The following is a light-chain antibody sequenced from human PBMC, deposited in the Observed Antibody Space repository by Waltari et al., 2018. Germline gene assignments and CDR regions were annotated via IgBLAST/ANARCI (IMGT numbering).Light chain of an antibody. Sequence: QTVVTQEPSLSVSPGGTVTLTCALSSGSVSSTSYPTWYQQTPGQPPRTLVYKGISRSSGIPHSFYGSSLGNTAALTVTGAQADDESDYYCSMYMGSGVWVFGGGTKLTVL. CDR1: SGSVSSTSY. J-gene: IGLJ3*02. V-gene: IGLV8-61*01. CDR2: KGI. CDR3: SMYMGSGVWV.